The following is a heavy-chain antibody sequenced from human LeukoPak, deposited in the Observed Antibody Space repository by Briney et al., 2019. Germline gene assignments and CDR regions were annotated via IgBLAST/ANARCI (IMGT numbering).Heavy chain of an antibody. CDR3: ERDGRRSWYSYYYYYGMDV. CDR2: IWYDGSNK. J-gene: IGHJ6*02. Sequence: GGSLRLSCAASGFTFSSYGMHWVRQAPGKGLEWVAVIWYDGSNKYYADSVKGRFTISRDNSKNTLYLQMNSLRAEDTAVYYCERDGRRSWYSYYYYYGMDVWGQGTTVTVSS. D-gene: IGHD6-13*01. V-gene: IGHV3-33*01. CDR1: GFTFSSYG.